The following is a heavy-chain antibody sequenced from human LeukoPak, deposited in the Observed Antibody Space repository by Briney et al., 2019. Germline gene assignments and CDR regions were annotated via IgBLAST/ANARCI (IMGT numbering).Heavy chain of an antibody. V-gene: IGHV3-21*04. CDR3: ARHGHREDYDFWPYGMDV. CDR1: GFTFSSYS. Sequence: GGSLRLSCAASGFTFSSYSMNWVRQAPGKGLEWVSSISSSSSYIYYADSVKGRFTISRDNAKNSLYLQMNSLRAEDTAVYYCARHGHREDYDFWPYGMDVWGQGTTVTVSS. CDR2: ISSSSSYI. J-gene: IGHJ6*02. D-gene: IGHD3-3*01.